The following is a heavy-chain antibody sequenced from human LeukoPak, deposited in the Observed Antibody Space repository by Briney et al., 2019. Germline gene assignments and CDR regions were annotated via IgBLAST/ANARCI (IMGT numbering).Heavy chain of an antibody. CDR2: IYQSVST. CDR3: ARGSNHYSSMDV. CDR1: GYSISSGYY. V-gene: IGHV4-38-2*01. J-gene: IGHJ6*04. Sequence: SETLSLTCAVSGYSISSGYYWGWIRQPPGKGLEWIGSIYQSVSTYYSPSLKSRVAISADTPKNHFSLHMCRGPGAYTAVYYCARGSNHYSSMDVWGKGTTVTVSS.